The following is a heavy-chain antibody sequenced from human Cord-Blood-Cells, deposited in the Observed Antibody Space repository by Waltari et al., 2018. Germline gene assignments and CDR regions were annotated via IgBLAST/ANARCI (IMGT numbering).Heavy chain of an antibody. D-gene: IGHD1-26*01. J-gene: IGHJ4*02. CDR1: GFTFSSYA. V-gene: IGHV3-30-3*01. CDR3: ARVSSGYFDY. Sequence: QVQLVESGGGVVQPGRSLRLSCAASGFTFSSYAMHWVRQAPGKGLEWVAVISHDGSNKYYADSVKGRFTISRDNSKNTLYLQMNSLRAEDTAVYYCARVSSGYFDYWGQGTLVTVSS. CDR2: ISHDGSNK.